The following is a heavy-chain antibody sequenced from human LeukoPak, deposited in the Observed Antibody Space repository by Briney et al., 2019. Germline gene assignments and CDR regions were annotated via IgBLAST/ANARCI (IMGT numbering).Heavy chain of an antibody. CDR3: ARTTHYYDSSGYSP. Sequence: GASVKVSCKAAGYTFTGYHMHWVRQAPGQGLEWMGWINPNSGGTNYAQKFQGRVTMTRDTSISTAYMELSRLRSDDTAVYYCARTTHYYDSSGYSPWGPGTLVTVSS. D-gene: IGHD3-22*01. V-gene: IGHV1-2*02. CDR2: INPNSGGT. J-gene: IGHJ5*02. CDR1: GYTFTGYH.